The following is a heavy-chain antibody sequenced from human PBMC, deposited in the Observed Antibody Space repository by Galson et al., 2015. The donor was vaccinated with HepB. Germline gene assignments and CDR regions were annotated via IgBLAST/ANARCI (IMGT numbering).Heavy chain of an antibody. CDR3: AKDQDGSSGSDLEWYGY. V-gene: IGHV3-30*18. CDR2: ISYDGSNK. Sequence: SLRLSCAASGFTFSSYGMHWVRQAPGKGLEWVAVISYDGSNKYYADSVKGRFTISRDNSKNTLYLQMNSLRAEDTAVYYCAKDQDGSSGSDLEWYGYWGQGTLVTVSS. CDR1: GFTFSSYG. J-gene: IGHJ4*02. D-gene: IGHD3-22*01.